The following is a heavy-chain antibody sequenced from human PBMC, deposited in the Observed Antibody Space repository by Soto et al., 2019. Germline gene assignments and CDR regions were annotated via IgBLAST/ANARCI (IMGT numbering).Heavy chain of an antibody. J-gene: IGHJ4*02. CDR3: ARDSSAVAGLYYFDY. Sequence: EVQLVESGGGLVQPGGSLRLSCAASGFTFSSYWMSWVRQAPGKGLEWVANIKQDGSEKYYVDSVKGRFTISRDNAKNSLYLQMNSLRAEDTAVYYCARDSSAVAGLYYFDYWGQGTLVTVSS. D-gene: IGHD6-19*01. CDR1: GFTFSSYW. V-gene: IGHV3-7*01. CDR2: IKQDGSEK.